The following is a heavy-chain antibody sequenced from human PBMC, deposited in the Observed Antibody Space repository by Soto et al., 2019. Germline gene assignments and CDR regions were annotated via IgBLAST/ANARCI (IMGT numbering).Heavy chain of an antibody. CDR1: GGSISSYY. CDR3: ARIYGDYDEFFDH. D-gene: IGHD4-17*01. V-gene: IGHV4-59*01. J-gene: IGHJ4*01. CDR2: IYYSGNT. Sequence: AXETLSLQFTVSGGSISSYYWGWIRQPPGKGLEWIGYIYYSGNTNYNPSLKGRVTISVDTSQNQFSLKLSSVTAADTAVYYCARIYGDYDEFFDHWGHGTLVTVSS.